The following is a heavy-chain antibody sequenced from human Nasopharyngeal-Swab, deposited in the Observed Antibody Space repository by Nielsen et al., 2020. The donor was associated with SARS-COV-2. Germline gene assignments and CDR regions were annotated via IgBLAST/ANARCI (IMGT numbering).Heavy chain of an antibody. Sequence: SETLSLTCTVSGGSLSNSNYYWGWIRQPPGKGLEWIGTVSYSGPTYYNPSLKSRVTMSVDTSKNHFSLRLTSVTAADTAVYYCGRLTKTTVTRRLYFDYWGQGTLVTVSS. D-gene: IGHD4-11*01. CDR1: GGSLSNSNYY. V-gene: IGHV4-39*02. CDR3: GRLTKTTVTRRLYFDY. CDR2: VSYSGPT. J-gene: IGHJ4*02.